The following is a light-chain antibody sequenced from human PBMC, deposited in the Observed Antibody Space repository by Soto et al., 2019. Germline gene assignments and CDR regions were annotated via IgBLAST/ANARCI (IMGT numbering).Light chain of an antibody. CDR3: QQYSNYWT. J-gene: IGKJ1*01. Sequence: DIQLSQSPSFLSASVGDRVTITCRASQGISSYLAWYQQKPGKAPKLLIYAASTLQSGVPLRFSGSGSGTSFTLTISSLQPEDFATYYCQQYSNYWTFGQGTKVDI. CDR2: AAS. CDR1: QGISSY. V-gene: IGKV1-9*01.